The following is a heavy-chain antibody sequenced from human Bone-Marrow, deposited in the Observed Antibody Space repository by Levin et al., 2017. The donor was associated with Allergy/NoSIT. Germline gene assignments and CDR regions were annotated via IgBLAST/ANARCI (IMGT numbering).Heavy chain of an antibody. J-gene: IGHJ4*02. CDR2: IYYSGST. CDR3: ARGYYYDSSSFDY. V-gene: IGHV4-39*01. CDR1: GGSISSSSYY. Sequence: SETLSLTCTVSGGSISSSSYYWGWIRQPPGKGLEWIGSIYYSGSTYYNPSLKSRVTISVDTSKNQFSLKLSSVTAADTAVYYCARGYYYDSSSFDYWGQGTLVTVSS. D-gene: IGHD3-22*01.